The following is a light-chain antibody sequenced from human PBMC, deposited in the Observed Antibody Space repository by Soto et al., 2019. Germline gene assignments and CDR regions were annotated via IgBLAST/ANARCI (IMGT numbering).Light chain of an antibody. CDR1: QSVSSY. J-gene: IGKJ1*01. Sequence: EIVLTQSPATLSLSPGERATLSCRASQSVSSYLAWYQQKPGQAPRLLIYDASRRATGVPARFIGSGSGTEFTLTISSLQSEDFAVYYCQQYKNWPRTFGQGTKVDIK. CDR2: DAS. CDR3: QQYKNWPRT. V-gene: IGKV3-15*01.